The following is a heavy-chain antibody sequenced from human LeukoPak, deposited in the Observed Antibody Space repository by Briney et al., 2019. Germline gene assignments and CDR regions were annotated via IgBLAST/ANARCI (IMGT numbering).Heavy chain of an antibody. D-gene: IGHD3-10*01. CDR2: IYYSGST. V-gene: IGHV4-59*01. J-gene: IGHJ4*02. CDR3: ARGKEVITMLRGLKPGYYFDY. Sequence: SETLSLTCTVSGGSISSYYWSWIRQPPGKGLEWIGYIYYSGSTNYNPSLKSRVTISVDTPKNQFSLKLNSVTAADTAVYYCARGKEVITMLRGLKPGYYFDYWGQGTLVTVSS. CDR1: GGSISSYY.